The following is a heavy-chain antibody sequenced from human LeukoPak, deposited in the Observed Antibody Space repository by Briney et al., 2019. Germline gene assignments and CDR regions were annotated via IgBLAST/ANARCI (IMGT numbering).Heavy chain of an antibody. D-gene: IGHD2-21*01. Sequence: ASVKVSCKASGYTFTGYYMHWVRQAPGQGLEWMGWINPNSGGTNYAQKFQGRVAMTRDTSISTAYMELRSLRSDDTAVYYCARTTLFLAYYYYYMDVWGKGTTVTVSS. CDR3: ARTTLFLAYYYYYMDV. V-gene: IGHV1-2*02. J-gene: IGHJ6*03. CDR2: INPNSGGT. CDR1: GYTFTGYY.